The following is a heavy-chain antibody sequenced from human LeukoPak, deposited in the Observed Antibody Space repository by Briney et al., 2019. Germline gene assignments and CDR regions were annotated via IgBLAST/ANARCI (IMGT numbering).Heavy chain of an antibody. CDR1: GGTFSSYA. CDR3: ARDNYSSSWYTIDAFDI. CDR2: IIPIFGTA. J-gene: IGHJ3*02. D-gene: IGHD6-13*01. Sequence: SVKVSCKASGGTFSSYAISWVRQAPGQGLEWMGGIIPIFGTANYAQKFQGRVTITADKSTSTAYMELSSLRSEDTAVYYCARDNYSSSWYTIDAFDIWGQGTMVTVSS. V-gene: IGHV1-69*06.